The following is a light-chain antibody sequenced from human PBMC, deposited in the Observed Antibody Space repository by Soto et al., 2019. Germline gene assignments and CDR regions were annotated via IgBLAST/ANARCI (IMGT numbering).Light chain of an antibody. CDR3: QQYNNWPGT. V-gene: IGKV3-11*01. CDR1: QSISSN. CDR2: DAS. Sequence: ERVLTQSPATLSLFPGERATLSCRASQSISSNLAGYQQKPGQAPRLLIYDASNRATGIPARFSGSGSGTDFTLTISSLEPEDFAVYYCQQYNNWPGTFGRGTKVEI. J-gene: IGKJ1*01.